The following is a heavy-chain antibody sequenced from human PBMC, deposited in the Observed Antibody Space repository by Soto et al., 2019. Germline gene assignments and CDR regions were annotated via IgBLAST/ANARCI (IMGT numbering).Heavy chain of an antibody. CDR3: ARVRAGGVGWFDP. D-gene: IGHD3-16*01. CDR2: TRNKVNSYTT. V-gene: IGHV3-72*01. CDR1: GFTFSDHY. Sequence: EVQLVESGGGLVQPGGSLRLSCVASGFTFSDHYMDWVRQVPGKGLEWVGRTRNKVNSYTTEYAASVKGRFTRSRDDSKNSVYLQMNRLKTEDTAVYYCARVRAGGVGWFDPWGQGTLVTVSS. J-gene: IGHJ5*02.